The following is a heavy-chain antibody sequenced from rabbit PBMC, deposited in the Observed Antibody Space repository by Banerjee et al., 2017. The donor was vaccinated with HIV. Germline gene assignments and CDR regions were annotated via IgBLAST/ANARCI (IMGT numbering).Heavy chain of an antibody. CDR1: GFDFNSNA. D-gene: IGHD7-1*01. Sequence: QQQLEESGGDLVKPGASLTLTCTASGFDFNSNAMCWVRQAPGKGLELIACMRITTDKTWYASWVNGRFTISKTSTTVTLQMTSLTAADTATYFCARGYVGYLGVDYADLWGQGTLVTVS. V-gene: IGHV1S47*01. CDR3: ARGYVGYLGVDYADL. J-gene: IGHJ6*01. CDR2: MRITTDKT.